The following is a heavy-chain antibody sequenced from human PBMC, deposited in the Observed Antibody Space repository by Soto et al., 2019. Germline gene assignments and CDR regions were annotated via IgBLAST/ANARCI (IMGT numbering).Heavy chain of an antibody. CDR3: ARDSSDSWYSPMDP. CDR2: IYYTGRT. D-gene: IGHD3-22*01. Sequence: SETLSLTCTVSGGSVNNYYWSWVRLSPGKGLEWIGYIYYTGRTNYNPSLESRVTISVDTSKNQFSLNLRSVAAADTAVYYCARDSSDSWYSPMDPWGQGILVTVSS. CDR1: GGSVNNYY. J-gene: IGHJ5*02. V-gene: IGHV4-59*02.